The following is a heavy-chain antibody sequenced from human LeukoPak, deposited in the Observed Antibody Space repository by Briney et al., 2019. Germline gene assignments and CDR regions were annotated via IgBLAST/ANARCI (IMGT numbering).Heavy chain of an antibody. CDR2: ISSSGSTI. CDR1: GFTFSSYE. D-gene: IGHD2-2*01. V-gene: IGHV3-48*03. Sequence: GGSLRLSCAASGFTFSSYEMNWVRRAPEKGLEWVSYISSSGSTIYYADSVKGRFTISRDNAKNSLYLQMNSLRAEDTAVYYCASQDIVVVPAAMGFDYWGQGTLVTVSS. J-gene: IGHJ4*02. CDR3: ASQDIVVVPAAMGFDY.